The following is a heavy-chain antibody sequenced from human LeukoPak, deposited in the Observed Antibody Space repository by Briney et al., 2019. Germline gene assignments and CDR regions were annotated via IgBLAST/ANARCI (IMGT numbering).Heavy chain of an antibody. J-gene: IGHJ6*03. CDR2: IYHSGST. CDR1: GGSISNNNYY. D-gene: IGHD1-26*01. Sequence: ASETLSLTCTVSGGSISNNNYYWGWIRQPPGKGLEWIGSIYHSGSTYYNPSLKSRVTISVDTSKNQFSLKPSSVTAADTAVYYCARCIVGATSVTYYYYYYMDVWGKGTTVTVSS. V-gene: IGHV4-39*07. CDR3: ARCIVGATSVTYYYYYYMDV.